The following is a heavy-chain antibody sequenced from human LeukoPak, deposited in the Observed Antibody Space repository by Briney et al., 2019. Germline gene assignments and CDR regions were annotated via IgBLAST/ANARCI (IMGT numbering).Heavy chain of an antibody. Sequence: SETLSLTCTVSGGSISSGGYYWSWIRQHPGKGLEWIWYIYYSGSTYYNPSLKSRVTISVDTSKNQFSLKLSSVTAADTAVYYCARAGSGYVTHWGQGTLVTVSS. D-gene: IGHD5-12*01. CDR3: ARAGSGYVTH. CDR2: IYYSGST. CDR1: GGSISSGGYY. J-gene: IGHJ4*02. V-gene: IGHV4-31*03.